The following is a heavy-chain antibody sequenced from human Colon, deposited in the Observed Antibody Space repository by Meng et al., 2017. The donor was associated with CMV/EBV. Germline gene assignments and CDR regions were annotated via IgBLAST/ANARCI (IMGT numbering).Heavy chain of an antibody. CDR3: SRDRYFHDY. CDR2: LIDSGSQT. Sequence: GESLKISCQASGFDVSSFGMNWVRQAPGRGLEWVASLIDSGSQTFYADSVKGRFTISRDNAKNSVDLQMTSLRAEDTAVYFCSRDRYFHDYWGQGTLVTVSS. V-gene: IGHV3-21*01. J-gene: IGHJ4*02. D-gene: IGHD1-1*01. CDR1: GFDVSSFG.